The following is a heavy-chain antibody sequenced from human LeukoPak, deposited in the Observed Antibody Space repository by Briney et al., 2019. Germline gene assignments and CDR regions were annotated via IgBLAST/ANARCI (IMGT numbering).Heavy chain of an antibody. Sequence: KSSETLSLTCTVSGYSISSGYYWGWIRQPPGKGLEWIGYIYYSGSTNYNPSLKSRVTIPVDTSKNQFSLKLSSVTAADTAVYYCARRVSGSGYRNWFDPWGQGTLVTVSS. V-gene: IGHV4-61*01. CDR2: IYYSGST. CDR3: ARRVSGSGYRNWFDP. CDR1: GYSISSGYY. D-gene: IGHD3-22*01. J-gene: IGHJ5*02.